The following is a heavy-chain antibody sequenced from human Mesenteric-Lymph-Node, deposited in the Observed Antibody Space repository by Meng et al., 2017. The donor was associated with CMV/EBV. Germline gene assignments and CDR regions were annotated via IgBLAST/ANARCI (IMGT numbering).Heavy chain of an antibody. V-gene: IGHV1-2*02. Sequence: ASVKVSCKASGYTFTAFYMHWVRQAPGQGLEWMGWINPSSGDTNYAQNFQGRVTMTRDTSISTAYMELSRLRSDDTAVYYCARERSSHGMDVWGQGTTVTVSS. J-gene: IGHJ6*02. CDR1: GYTFTAFY. CDR3: ARERSSHGMDV. D-gene: IGHD2-2*01. CDR2: INPSSGDT.